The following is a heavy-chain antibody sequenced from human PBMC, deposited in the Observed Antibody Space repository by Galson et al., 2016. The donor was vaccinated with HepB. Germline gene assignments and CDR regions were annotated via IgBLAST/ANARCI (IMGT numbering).Heavy chain of an antibody. CDR3: AKCFGDGWVMNV. CDR2: ISGSGNNT. V-gene: IGHV3-23*01. CDR1: GFTFSIYA. Sequence: LRLSCAASGFTFSIYAMTWVRQAPGKGLEWVSSISGSGNNTYHADSVKGRFTISRDNSKDTVFLQMNSLKADDTAVYYYAKCFGDGWVMNVWGQGTTVTVSS. D-gene: IGHD5-24*01. J-gene: IGHJ6*02.